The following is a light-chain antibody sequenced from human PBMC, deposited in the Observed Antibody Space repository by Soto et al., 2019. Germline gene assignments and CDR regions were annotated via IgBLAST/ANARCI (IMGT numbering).Light chain of an antibody. CDR2: ATS. Sequence: DIQMTQSPSSLSASVGDRLTLTCRASRNVSIYLNWYQHKPGKGPTLLIHATSNLQIGVPSRFSGSGSGTEFTLTTSSLEPEDFGTYYCQQSYKMPSFGQGTRLEIK. CDR1: RNVSIY. CDR3: QQSYKMPS. J-gene: IGKJ5*01. V-gene: IGKV1-39*01.